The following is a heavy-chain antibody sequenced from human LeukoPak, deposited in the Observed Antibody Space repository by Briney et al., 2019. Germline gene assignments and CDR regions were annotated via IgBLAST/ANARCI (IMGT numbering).Heavy chain of an antibody. V-gene: IGHV3-7*03. J-gene: IGHJ4*02. D-gene: IGHD1-1*01. CDR2: LNLDGSDK. Sequence: GGSLRLSCVVSGFTFSESWMSWVRLAPGEALGWVASLNLDGSDKYYVDSVKGRFTISRDNAKNSLYLQMDSMRVEDTAVYYCAKGKRYPDYWGQGTLVTVSS. CDR1: GFTFSESW. CDR3: AKGKRYPDY.